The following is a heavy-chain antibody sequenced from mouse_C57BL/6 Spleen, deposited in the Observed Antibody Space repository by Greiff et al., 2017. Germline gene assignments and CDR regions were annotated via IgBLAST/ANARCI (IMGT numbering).Heavy chain of an antibody. CDR2: INPGSGGT. CDR3: ARGDYSNYVWYFDV. Sequence: QVQLQQSGAELVRPGTSVKVSRKASGYAFTNYLIEWVKQRPGQGLEWIGVINPGSGGTNYNEKFKGKATLTADKSSSTAYMQLSSLTSEDSAVYFCARGDYSNYVWYFDVWGTGTTVTVSS. J-gene: IGHJ1*03. D-gene: IGHD2-5*01. CDR1: GYAFTNYL. V-gene: IGHV1-54*01.